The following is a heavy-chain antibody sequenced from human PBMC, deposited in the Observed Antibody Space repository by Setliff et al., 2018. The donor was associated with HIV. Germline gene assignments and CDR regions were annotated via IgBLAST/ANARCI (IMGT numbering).Heavy chain of an antibody. CDR1: GYSISTAYY. J-gene: IGHJ4*02. V-gene: IGHV4-38-2*02. D-gene: IGHD4-17*01. CDR3: AREIYGGNSRPCDY. CDR2: IYYNGNT. Sequence: PSETLSLTCAVSGYSISTAYYWGWIRQPPGKGLEWIGHIYYNGNTNYNPSLKSRGTISVDTSKNQFSLKLTSVTAADTAVYYCAREIYGGNSRPCDYWGQGTLVTVSS.